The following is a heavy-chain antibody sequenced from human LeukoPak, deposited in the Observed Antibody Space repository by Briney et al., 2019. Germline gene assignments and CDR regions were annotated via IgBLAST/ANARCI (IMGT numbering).Heavy chain of an antibody. CDR2: ISAYNGNT. D-gene: IGHD6-19*01. CDR1: GYTFTSYG. V-gene: IGHV1-18*01. J-gene: IGHJ4*02. Sequence: VASVKVSCKASGYTFTSYGISWVRQAPGQGLEWIGWISAYNGNTNYAQKLQGRVTMTTDTSTSTAYMELRSLRSDDTAVYYCAIQRAVAGDVFDYWGQGTLVTVSS. CDR3: AIQRAVAGDVFDY.